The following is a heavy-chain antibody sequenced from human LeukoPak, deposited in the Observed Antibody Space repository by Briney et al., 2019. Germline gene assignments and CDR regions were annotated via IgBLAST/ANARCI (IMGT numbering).Heavy chain of an antibody. D-gene: IGHD3-9*01. Sequence: GASVKVSCKASDYTFTSYGISWVRQAPGQGLEWMGWISDYSGNTNYAQKLQGRVTMTTDTSTSTAYMGLRSLRSDDTAVYYCARVRDILTGSTPHFDYWGQGTLVTVSS. CDR3: ARVRDILTGSTPHFDY. CDR1: DYTFTSYG. V-gene: IGHV1-18*01. J-gene: IGHJ4*02. CDR2: ISDYSGNT.